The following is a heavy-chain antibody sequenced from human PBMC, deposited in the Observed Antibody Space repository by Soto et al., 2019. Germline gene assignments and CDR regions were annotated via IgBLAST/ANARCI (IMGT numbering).Heavy chain of an antibody. J-gene: IGHJ6*02. Sequence: SGKVSCKACGYTFTNYGITWLLRCPLQVLEWMGWISSYSGNTNYAQKLQGRVIITTDTSTSTAYIEMRSLRSDDTAVYYCAGSSARGTFGPDDYGLGVWGQGTTVTVSS. CDR2: ISSYSGNT. CDR1: GYTFTNYG. CDR3: AGSSARGTFGPDDYGLGV. V-gene: IGHV1-18*04. D-gene: IGHD3-3*01.